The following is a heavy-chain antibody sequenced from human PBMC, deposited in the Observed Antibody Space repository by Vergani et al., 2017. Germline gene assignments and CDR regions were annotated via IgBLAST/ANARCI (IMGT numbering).Heavy chain of an antibody. CDR1: GDSISSGYY. D-gene: IGHD2-2*02. CDR3: ATIGYRRWGYYFDY. CDR2: IYHSGST. Sequence: QVQLQESGPGLVKPPGTLSLTCAVSGDSISSGYYWGWIRQPPGKGLEWIGSIYHSGSTYYNPSLKSRVTISVDESRNLFSLRLNSVTAADTAVYYCATIGYRRWGYYFDYWGQGILVTVSS. V-gene: IGHV4-38-2*01. J-gene: IGHJ4*02.